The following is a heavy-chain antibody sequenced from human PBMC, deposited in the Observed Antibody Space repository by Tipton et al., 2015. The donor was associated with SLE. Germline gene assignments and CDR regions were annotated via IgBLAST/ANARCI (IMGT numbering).Heavy chain of an antibody. J-gene: IGHJ5*02. CDR2: INYSGTT. Sequence: TLSLTCAVSGGSINSRYWSWIRQPPGKGLEWIGYINYSGTTNFNPSLKSRVTISVETSNNPFSLKLSSATAADTAIYYCARRPLDIVVVVDATQVTGEWFDPWGQGTLVTVSS. CDR3: ARRPLDIVVVVDATQVTGEWFDP. V-gene: IGHV4-59*11. D-gene: IGHD2-15*01. CDR1: GGSINSRY.